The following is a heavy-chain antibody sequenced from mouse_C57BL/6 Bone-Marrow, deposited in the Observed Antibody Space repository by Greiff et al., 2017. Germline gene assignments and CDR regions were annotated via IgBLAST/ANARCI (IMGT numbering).Heavy chain of an antibody. CDR1: GYTFTDYY. V-gene: IGHV1-26*01. D-gene: IGHD1-1*01. CDR2: INPNNGGT. Sequence: VQLQQSGPELVKPGASVKISCKASGYTFTDYYMNWVKQSHGKSLEWIGDINPNNGGTSYNQKVKGKATLTVDKSSSTAYMELRSLTSEDSAYYYWSIYDSSFYFGYWGQGTTLTVSS. J-gene: IGHJ2*01. CDR3: SIYDSSFYFGY.